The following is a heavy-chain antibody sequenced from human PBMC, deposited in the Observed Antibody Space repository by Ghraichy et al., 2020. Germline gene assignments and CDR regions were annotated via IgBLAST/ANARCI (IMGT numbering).Heavy chain of an antibody. J-gene: IGHJ4*02. CDR2: ISSRGSTI. CDR1: GFTFSSYE. D-gene: IGHD2-15*01. Sequence: LSLTCAASGFTFSSYEMNWVRQAPGKGLEWVSYISSRGSTIYYADSVKGRLTISRDNPKNSLYLKMNSLRAEDTAVYYCARVGGVCSGGSCYPDYWGQGTLVTVSS. V-gene: IGHV3-48*03. CDR3: ARVGGVCSGGSCYPDY.